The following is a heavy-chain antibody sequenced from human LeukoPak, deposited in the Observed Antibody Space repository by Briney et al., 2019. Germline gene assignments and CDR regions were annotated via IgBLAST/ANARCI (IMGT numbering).Heavy chain of an antibody. Sequence: GASVKVSCKASGYTFASYGITWVRQAPGQGLEWMGWVSAYNGNTNYAQKFQGRVTMTTDTSTSTAYMELRSLRSDDTAVYYCARTSSSWYNWFDPWGQGTLVTVSS. CDR3: ARTSSSWYNWFDP. V-gene: IGHV1-18*01. CDR1: GYTFASYG. CDR2: VSAYNGNT. D-gene: IGHD6-13*01. J-gene: IGHJ5*02.